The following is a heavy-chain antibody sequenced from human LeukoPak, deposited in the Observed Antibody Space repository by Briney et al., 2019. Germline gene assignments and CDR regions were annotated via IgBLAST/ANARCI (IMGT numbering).Heavy chain of an antibody. J-gene: IGHJ4*02. Sequence: NPSETLSLTCTVSGGSISSYYWSWIRQPAGKGLEWMGRIYTSGSTNYNPSLKSRVTISVDTSKNQFPLKLSSVTAADTAVYYCAGGGVVADYWGQGTLVTVSS. CDR1: GGSISSYY. CDR2: IYTSGST. V-gene: IGHV4-4*07. CDR3: AGGGVVADY. D-gene: IGHD3-22*01.